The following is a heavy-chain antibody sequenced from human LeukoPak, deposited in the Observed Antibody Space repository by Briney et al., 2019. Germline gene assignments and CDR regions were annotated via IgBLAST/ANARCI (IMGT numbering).Heavy chain of an antibody. V-gene: IGHV3-23*01. CDR1: GFTFSSYA. J-gene: IGHJ4*02. Sequence: PGGSLRLSCAASGFTFSSYAMSWVRQAPGKGLEWVSAISGYGGSTYYADSVKGRFTISRDNSKNTLYLQMNSLRAEDTAVYYCAKTRPLDSSSWSHGDYWGQGTLVTVSS. D-gene: IGHD6-13*01. CDR3: AKTRPLDSSSWSHGDY. CDR2: ISGYGGST.